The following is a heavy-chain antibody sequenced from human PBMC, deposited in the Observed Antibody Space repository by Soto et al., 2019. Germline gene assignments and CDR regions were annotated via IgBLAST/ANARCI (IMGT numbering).Heavy chain of an antibody. CDR2: VKDDGSEK. V-gene: IGHV3-7*01. Sequence: PGGSLRVSCAASGFTFSNYWMTWVRQAPGKGREWVAMVKDDGSEKYYVASVKGLFTISRDNAKNSLYLQMNSLRAEDTAVYYCARELRTSVAKAGWFDPWRQGTLVTVSS. D-gene: IGHD5-12*01. CDR3: ARELRTSVAKAGWFDP. CDR1: GFTFSNYW. J-gene: IGHJ5*02.